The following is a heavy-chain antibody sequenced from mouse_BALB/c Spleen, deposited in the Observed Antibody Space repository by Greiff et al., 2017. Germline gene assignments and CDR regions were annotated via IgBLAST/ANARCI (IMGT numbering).Heavy chain of an antibody. CDR1: GYTFTSYW. V-gene: IGHV1-69*02. Sequence: VQLQQPGAELVRPGASVKLSCKASGYTFTSYWINWVKQRPGQGLEWIGNIYPSDSYTNYNQKFKDKATLTVDKSSSTAYMQLSSPTSEDSAVYYCTRDRYDDYAMDYWGQGTSVTVSS. CDR2: IYPSDSYT. CDR3: TRDRYDDYAMDY. D-gene: IGHD2-14*01. J-gene: IGHJ4*01.